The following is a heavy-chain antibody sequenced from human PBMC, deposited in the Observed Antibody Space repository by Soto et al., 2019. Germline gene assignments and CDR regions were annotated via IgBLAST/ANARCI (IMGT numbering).Heavy chain of an antibody. CDR1: GGTFTSYA. Sequence: QVQLVQSGAEVKKPGSSVKVSCKASGGTFTSYAISWVRKAPGQGLEWMGGIIPIFGTANYAQKFQGRVTITADESTSTAYMELSSLRSEDTAVYYCASWGLGYCSGGSCPNWFDPWGQGTLVTVSS. D-gene: IGHD2-15*01. CDR2: IIPIFGTA. J-gene: IGHJ5*02. V-gene: IGHV1-69*01. CDR3: ASWGLGYCSGGSCPNWFDP.